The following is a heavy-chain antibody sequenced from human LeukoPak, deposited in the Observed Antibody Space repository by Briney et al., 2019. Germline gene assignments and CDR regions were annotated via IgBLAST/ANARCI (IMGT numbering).Heavy chain of an antibody. CDR2: IYYSGST. CDR1: GGSISSGGYY. Sequence: SQTLSLTCPVSGGSISSGGYYWSWIRQHPGKGPGWIGYIYYSGSTYYNPSLKSRVTISVDTSKNQFSLKLSSVTAADTAVYYRATGPYSSSWYGGFDYWGQGTLVTVSS. D-gene: IGHD6-13*01. V-gene: IGHV4-31*03. J-gene: IGHJ4*02. CDR3: ATGPYSSSWYGGFDY.